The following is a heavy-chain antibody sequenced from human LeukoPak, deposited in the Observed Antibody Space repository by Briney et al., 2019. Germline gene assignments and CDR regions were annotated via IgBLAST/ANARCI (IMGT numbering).Heavy chain of an antibody. CDR2: MNPNSGNT. Sequence: GASVKVSCKASGYTFTGYYMHWVRQAPGQGLEWMGWMNPNSGNTGYAQKFQGRVTMTRVNANNTAYMELTSLTFDDTAVYYCARGRGIAEFSIWGQGTLVTVSS. CDR3: ARGRGIAEFSI. V-gene: IGHV1-8*02. CDR1: GYTFTGYY. J-gene: IGHJ4*02. D-gene: IGHD3-10*01.